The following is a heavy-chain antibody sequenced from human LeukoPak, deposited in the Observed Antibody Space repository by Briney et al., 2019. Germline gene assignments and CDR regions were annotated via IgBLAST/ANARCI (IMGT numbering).Heavy chain of an antibody. CDR1: GFTVSSNY. D-gene: IGHD2-2*02. Sequence: PGGSLRLSCAASGFTVSSNYMSWVRQAPGKGLEWVSVIYSGGSTYYADSVKGRFTISRDNSKNTLYLRMNSLRAEDTAVYYCAKDPGSKHCSSTSCYTYYYMDVWGKGTTVTVSS. J-gene: IGHJ6*03. V-gene: IGHV3-53*05. CDR3: AKDPGSKHCSSTSCYTYYYMDV. CDR2: IYSGGST.